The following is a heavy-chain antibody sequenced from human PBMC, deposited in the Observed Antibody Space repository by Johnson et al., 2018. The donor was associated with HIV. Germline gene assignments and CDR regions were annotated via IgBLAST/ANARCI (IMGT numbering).Heavy chain of an antibody. V-gene: IGHV3-53*01. CDR3: AREPSGCSGCSCYSWGAFDI. D-gene: IGHD2-15*01. CDR2: IYSGGST. CDR1: GFTVRSNY. Sequence: EVQLVESGGGLVKPGGSLRLSCAASGFTVRSNYMSWVRQAPGKGLEWVSVIYSGGSTYYADSVKGRFTISRDNSKNTLSLQMSSLRGEDTAVYYCAREPSGCSGCSCYSWGAFDILGQGTMVTVSS. J-gene: IGHJ3*02.